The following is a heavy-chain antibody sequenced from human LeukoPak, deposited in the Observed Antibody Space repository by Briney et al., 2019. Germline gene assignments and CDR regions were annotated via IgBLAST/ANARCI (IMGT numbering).Heavy chain of an antibody. V-gene: IGHV3-23*01. D-gene: IGHD2-15*01. J-gene: IGHJ5*02. CDR1: GLTFSSYA. Sequence: GGSLRLSCAASGLTFSSYAMNWVRQAPGKGQEWVSVISGSGGSTYYANSVKGRFTISRDNSKNTLYLQMNSLRAEDTAVYYCANGYCSGGSCSSGRWFDPWGPGTLVTVSS. CDR2: ISGSGGST. CDR3: ANGYCSGGSCSSGRWFDP.